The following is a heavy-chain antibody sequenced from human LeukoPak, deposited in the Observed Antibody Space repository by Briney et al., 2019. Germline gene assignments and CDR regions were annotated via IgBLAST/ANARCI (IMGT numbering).Heavy chain of an antibody. CDR3: ARGALVVEMDY. J-gene: IGHJ4*02. D-gene: IGHD3-22*01. CDR1: GFTFSSYS. Sequence: PGGSLRLSCAASGFTFSSYSMNWVRQAPGKGLEWVSYISSSSSTIYYADSVKGRFAISRDNAKNSLYLQMNSLRAEDTAVYYCARGALVVEMDYWGQGTLVTVSS. V-gene: IGHV3-48*04. CDR2: ISSSSSTI.